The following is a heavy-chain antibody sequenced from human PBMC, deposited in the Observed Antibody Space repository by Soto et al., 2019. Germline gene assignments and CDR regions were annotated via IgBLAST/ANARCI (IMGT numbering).Heavy chain of an antibody. CDR2: LYDVDGS. J-gene: IGHJ3*01. D-gene: IGHD1-1*01. V-gene: IGHV3-53*01. CDR1: GLTISGKKY. Sequence: DVQLVESGGGLIQPGESLRLSCAAFGLTISGKKYVAWVRQAPGKGLEWVSALYDVDGSFYPDSVTGRFTTSSDSSKTTVYLKMNDLRPDDTAVYYCATWHEREHAFDVWGQGTTVTISS. CDR3: ATWHEREHAFDV.